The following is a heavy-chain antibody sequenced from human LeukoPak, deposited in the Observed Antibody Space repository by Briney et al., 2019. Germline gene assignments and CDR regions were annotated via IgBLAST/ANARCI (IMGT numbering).Heavy chain of an antibody. CDR1: GFTFSRYW. CDR2: IRQDGSAK. V-gene: IGHV3-7*04. J-gene: IGHJ3*02. Sequence: GGSLRLSCAASGFTFSRYWMSWVRQAPGKGLEWVGNIRQDGSAKYYLDSVTGRFTISRDNAKNSLYLQMNSLRAEDTAVYYCARGDYYDSSGYFIDAFDIWGQGTKVTVSS. CDR3: ARGDYYDSSGYFIDAFDI. D-gene: IGHD3-22*01.